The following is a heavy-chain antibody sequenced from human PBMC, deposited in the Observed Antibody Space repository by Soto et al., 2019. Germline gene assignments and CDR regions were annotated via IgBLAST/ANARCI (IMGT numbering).Heavy chain of an antibody. CDR1: GGSFSGYY. CDR3: ARVGRDYNFWSGPSRTWFDH. CDR2: INHSGST. V-gene: IGHV4-34*01. D-gene: IGHD3-3*01. J-gene: IGHJ5*02. Sequence: SETLSLTCAVYGGSFSGYYWSWIRQPPGKGLEWIGEINHSGSTNYNPSLKSRVTISVDTSKNQFSLKLSSVTAADTAVYYCARVGRDYNFWSGPSRTWFDHWGQGTLVTVPS.